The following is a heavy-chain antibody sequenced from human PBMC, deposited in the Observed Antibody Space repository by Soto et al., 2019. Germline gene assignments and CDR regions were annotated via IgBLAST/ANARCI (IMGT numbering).Heavy chain of an antibody. V-gene: IGHV3-11*05. CDR3: ARSLTAVTTAVDY. Sequence: QVQLVESGGGLIKPGGSLRLSCAASGFTFSDYYMNWVRQAPGQGLEWVSHISTSSSYTNYADSVKGRFTISRDNAKNSLYLQMNSLRAEDTAVYYCARSLTAVTTAVDYWGQGTLLTVSS. J-gene: IGHJ4*02. CDR2: ISTSSSYT. D-gene: IGHD4-17*01. CDR1: GFTFSDYY.